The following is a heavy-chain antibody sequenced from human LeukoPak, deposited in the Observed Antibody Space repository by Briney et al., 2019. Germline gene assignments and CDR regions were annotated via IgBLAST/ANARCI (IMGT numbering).Heavy chain of an antibody. Sequence: SETLSLTCAVYGGSFSGYYWSWIRQPPGKGLEWIGEINHSGSTNYNPSLKSRVTISVDTSKNQFSLKLSSVTAADTAVYYCARGGYSGYVYWGEGTLVTVSS. CDR2: INHSGST. V-gene: IGHV4-34*01. J-gene: IGHJ4*02. D-gene: IGHD5-12*01. CDR3: ARGGYSGYVY. CDR1: GGSFSGYY.